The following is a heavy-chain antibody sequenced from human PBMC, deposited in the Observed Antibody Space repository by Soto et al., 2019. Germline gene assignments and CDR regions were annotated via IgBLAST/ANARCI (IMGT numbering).Heavy chain of an antibody. D-gene: IGHD3-9*01. CDR1: GGSISSYY. V-gene: IGHV4-59*08. Sequence: SETLSLTCTVSGGSISSYYWSWIRQPPGKGLEWIGYVHNSGSTYYNPSLKSRVTISEDTSKNQLSLELRSVTAADTAVYYCARPHFDSYWWYFDLWGRGTLVTVSS. CDR2: VHNSGST. J-gene: IGHJ2*01. CDR3: ARPHFDSYWWYFDL.